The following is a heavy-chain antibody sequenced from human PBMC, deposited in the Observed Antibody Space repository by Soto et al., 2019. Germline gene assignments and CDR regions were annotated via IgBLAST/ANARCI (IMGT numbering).Heavy chain of an antibody. CDR1: GFTFSSYG. CDR2: ISYDGSNK. V-gene: IGHV3-30*18. CDR3: AKDSEPGIAAAGTYYYYYYGMDV. D-gene: IGHD6-13*01. Sequence: GGSLRLSCEGSGFTFSSYGMHWVRQAPGKGLEWVAVISYDGSNKYYADSVKGRFTISRDNSKNTLYLQMNSLRAEDTAVYYCAKDSEPGIAAAGTYYYYYYGMDVWGQGTTVTVSS. J-gene: IGHJ6*02.